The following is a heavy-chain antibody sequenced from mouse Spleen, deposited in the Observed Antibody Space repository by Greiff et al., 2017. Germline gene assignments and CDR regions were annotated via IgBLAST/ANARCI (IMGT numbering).Heavy chain of an antibody. CDR3: ARKVLYWYFDV. CDR1: GYTFTSYW. CDR2: IYPSDSET. Sequence: VQLQQPGAELVRPGSSVKLSCKASGYTFTSYWMDWVKQRPGQGLEWIGNIYPSDSETHYNQKFKDKATLTVDKSSSTAYMQLSSLTSEDSAVYYCARKVLYWYFDVWGAGTTVTVSS. V-gene: IGHV1-61*01. J-gene: IGHJ1*01.